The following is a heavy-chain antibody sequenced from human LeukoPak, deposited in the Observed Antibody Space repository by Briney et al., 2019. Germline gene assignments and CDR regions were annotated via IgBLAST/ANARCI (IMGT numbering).Heavy chain of an antibody. Sequence: GGSLRLSCAASGFTFSSYAMHWVRQAPGKGLEWEAVISYDGSNKYYADSVKGRFTISRDNSKNTLYLQMNSLRAEDTAVYYCARDPLGTRPGFDYWGRGTLVAVSS. CDR2: ISYDGSNK. J-gene: IGHJ4*02. CDR3: ARDPLGTRPGFDY. CDR1: GFTFSSYA. D-gene: IGHD1-1*01. V-gene: IGHV3-30*04.